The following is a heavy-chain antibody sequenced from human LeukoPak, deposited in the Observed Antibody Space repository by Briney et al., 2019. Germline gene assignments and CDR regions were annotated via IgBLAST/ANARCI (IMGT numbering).Heavy chain of an antibody. J-gene: IGHJ5*02. CDR1: GFSFSDSW. CDR2: IEQYGSEK. V-gene: IGHV3-7*05. Sequence: PGRSLRLSCTASGFSFSDSWMTWVRQAPGKGLEWEAKIEQYGSEKNYVDSVKGRFTISRDNAKNSLYLQMNILRAEDTAVYYCARGHGWFDPWGQGTLVTVSS. CDR3: ARGHGWFDP.